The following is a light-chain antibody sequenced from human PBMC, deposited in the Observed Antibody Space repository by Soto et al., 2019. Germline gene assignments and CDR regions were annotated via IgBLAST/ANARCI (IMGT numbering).Light chain of an antibody. J-gene: IGLJ1*01. CDR2: DVT. CDR3: WSYAGGPTSPYV. CDR1: SSDVGSYDF. V-gene: IGLV2-23*02. Sequence: QSVLTQPASVSGSPGQSISISCTGTSSDVGSYDFVSWYQQHPGGAPKLMIYDVTKRRSGVSNRFSGSKSANTASLTNSGLLAEDEADYDCWSYAGGPTSPYVFGTGTKLTVL.